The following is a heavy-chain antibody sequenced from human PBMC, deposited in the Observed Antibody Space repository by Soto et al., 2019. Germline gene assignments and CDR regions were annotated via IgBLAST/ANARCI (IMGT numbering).Heavy chain of an antibody. CDR3: ARGWRFIPAAISDYGMDV. CDR1: GGSFSGHY. D-gene: IGHD2-2*02. J-gene: IGHJ6*02. CDR2: INHSGST. V-gene: IGHV4-34*01. Sequence: SETLSLTCAVYGGSFSGHYWSWIRQPPGKGLEWIGEINHSGSTNYNPSLKSRVTISVDTSKNQFSLKLSSVTAADTAVYYCARGWRFIPAAISDYGMDVWGQGTTVTVSS.